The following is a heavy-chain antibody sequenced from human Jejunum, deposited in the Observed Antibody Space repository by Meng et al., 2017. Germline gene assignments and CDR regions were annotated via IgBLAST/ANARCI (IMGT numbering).Heavy chain of an antibody. CDR2: VSGVGGNT. CDR3: TKDRKPDGLWPIDY. V-gene: IGHV3-23*01. CDR1: GFTFISYA. Sequence: GGSLRLSCAASGFTFISYAMSWVRQAPGKGLEWVSGVSGVGGNTYYADSVKGRFTISRDNSKSTLYLQMNSLRAEDTAIYYCTKDRKPDGLWPIDYWGQGTVVTVSS. J-gene: IGHJ4*02. D-gene: IGHD4-17*01.